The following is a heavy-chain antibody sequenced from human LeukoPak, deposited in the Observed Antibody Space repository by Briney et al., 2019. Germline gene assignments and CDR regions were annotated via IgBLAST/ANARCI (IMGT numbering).Heavy chain of an antibody. CDR2: ISGSGDST. D-gene: IGHD5-12*01. J-gene: IGHJ4*02. CDR3: AKDNSGFLFFWDC. V-gene: IGHV3-23*01. CDR1: GFTFSRYA. Sequence: GGSLRLSCAASGFTFSRYAMSWVRQAPGKGLEWVSGISGSGDSTYYADSVEGRFTISRDNSKNTLYLQMNSLRAEDTAVYYCAKDNSGFLFFWDCWGQGTLVTVSS.